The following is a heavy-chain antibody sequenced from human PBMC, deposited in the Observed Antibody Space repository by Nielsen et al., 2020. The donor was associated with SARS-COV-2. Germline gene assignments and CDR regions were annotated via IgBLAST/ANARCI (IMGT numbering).Heavy chain of an antibody. CDR3: ATSIRTATRFDY. V-gene: IGHV4-59*08. CDR1: GGSISSYY. Sequence: SETLSLTCTVSGGSISSYYWSWIRQPPGKGLEWIGYIYYSGSTNYNPSLKSRVTISVDTSKNQFSLKLSSVTAADTAVYYCATSIRTATRFDYWGQGTLVTVSS. D-gene: IGHD4-17*01. J-gene: IGHJ4*02. CDR2: IYYSGST.